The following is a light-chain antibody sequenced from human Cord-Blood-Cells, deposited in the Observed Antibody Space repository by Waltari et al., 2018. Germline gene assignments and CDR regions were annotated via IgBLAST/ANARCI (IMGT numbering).Light chain of an antibody. CDR3: SSYTSSSNYV. CDR1: SSDVGGYNY. CDR2: EVS. J-gene: IGLJ1*01. Sequence: QSALTQPASVSGSPGQSITISCTGTSSDVGGYNYVSWYQQHPGKAPKLMIYEVSNRPSGVSNRFSDSKSGNTASLTISGLQAEDEADYYCSSYTSSSNYVFGTGTKVTVL. V-gene: IGLV2-14*01.